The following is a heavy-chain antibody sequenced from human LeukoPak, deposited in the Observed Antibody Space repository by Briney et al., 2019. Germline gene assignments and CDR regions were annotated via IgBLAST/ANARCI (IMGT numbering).Heavy chain of an antibody. J-gene: IGHJ1*01. CDR1: GGSISSNSYD. CDR2: LYSSGTT. V-gene: IGHV4-39*01. CDR3: ARRWYYDTSGQEYFQH. Sequence: SETLSLTCIVSGGSISSNSYDWGWIRQPPGKGLEWIGSLYSSGTTYYNPSLKSRVTISVDTSKNQFSLKLSSVTAADTAMYYCARRWYYDTSGQEYFQHWGQGTLVTVSS. D-gene: IGHD3-22*01.